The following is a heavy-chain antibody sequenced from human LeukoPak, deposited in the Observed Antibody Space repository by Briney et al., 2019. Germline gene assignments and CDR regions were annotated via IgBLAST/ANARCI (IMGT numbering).Heavy chain of an antibody. V-gene: IGHV4-4*09. Sequence: PSETLSLTCTVSGGSISSYYWSWIRQPPGKGLEWIGYIYTSGSTNYNPSLKSRVTISVDTSKNQFSLKLSSVTAADTAVYYGARHGRYYYDSSGYLSGSWFDPWGQGTLVTVSS. D-gene: IGHD3-22*01. CDR1: GGSISSYY. CDR2: IYTSGST. CDR3: ARHGRYYYDSSGYLSGSWFDP. J-gene: IGHJ5*02.